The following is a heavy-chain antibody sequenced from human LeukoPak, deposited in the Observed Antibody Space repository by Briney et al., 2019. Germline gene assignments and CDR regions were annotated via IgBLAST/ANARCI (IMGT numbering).Heavy chain of an antibody. V-gene: IGHV1-8*02. CDR2: MNPNSGNT. CDR1: GYTFTSYD. Sequence: ASVNVSCKASGYTFTSYDINWVRQATGQGLEWMGWMNPNSGNTGYAQKFQGRVTMTRDTSTSTVYMELSSLRSEDTAVYYCARDFWSGYAYNWFDPWGQGTLVTVSS. CDR3: ARDFWSGYAYNWFDP. J-gene: IGHJ5*02. D-gene: IGHD3-3*01.